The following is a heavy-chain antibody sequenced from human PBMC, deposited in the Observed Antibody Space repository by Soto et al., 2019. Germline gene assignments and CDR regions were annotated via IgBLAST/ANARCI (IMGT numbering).Heavy chain of an antibody. CDR3: ARDGSEGSGEIGYYYYMDV. V-gene: IGHV3-21*01. D-gene: IGHD2-15*01. Sequence: EVQLVESGGGLVKPGGSLRLSCAASGFTFSSYSLNWVRQAPGKGLEWVSSITSSGASIYYADSVKGRFTISRDNAKNSLYLKMNSLRAADTAVYYCARDGSEGSGEIGYYYYMDVWGKGTTATVSS. CDR1: GFTFSSYS. J-gene: IGHJ6*03. CDR2: ITSSGASI.